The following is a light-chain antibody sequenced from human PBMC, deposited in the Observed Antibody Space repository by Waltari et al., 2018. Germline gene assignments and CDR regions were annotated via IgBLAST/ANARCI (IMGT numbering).Light chain of an antibody. Sequence: EIVLTQFPGPLFLSSGERATLSCRASHSVSRALAWYQQNPGQAPKLLIYGASNRATGIPDRFSGSGSGTDFSLIISRLEPEDFAVYYCQHYVSLPVTFGQGTKVEIK. J-gene: IGKJ1*01. V-gene: IGKV3-20*01. CDR3: QHYVSLPVT. CDR2: GAS. CDR1: HSVSRA.